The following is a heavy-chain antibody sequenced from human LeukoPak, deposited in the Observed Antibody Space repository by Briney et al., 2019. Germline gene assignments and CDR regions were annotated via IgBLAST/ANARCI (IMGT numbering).Heavy chain of an antibody. CDR1: GYTFTGYY. Sequence: ASVKASCKASGYTFTGYYMHWVRQAPGQGLEWMGRINPNSGGTNYAQKFQGRVTMTRDTSISTAYMELSRLRSEDTAVYYCARGSSSSRGWFYPWGQGTLVTVSS. V-gene: IGHV1-2*06. J-gene: IGHJ5*02. CDR3: ARGSSSSRGWFYP. D-gene: IGHD6-6*01. CDR2: INPNSGGT.